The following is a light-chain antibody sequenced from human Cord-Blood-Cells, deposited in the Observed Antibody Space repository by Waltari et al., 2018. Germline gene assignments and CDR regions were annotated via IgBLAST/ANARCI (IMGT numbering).Light chain of an antibody. J-gene: IGLJ1*01. V-gene: IGLV1-40*01. Sequence: QSVLTQPPSVSGAPGQRVTISCTGSSSNIGAGYDVHWYQQLPGTAPNLLIYGNGKRPSGVPDRFSGSKSGTSASLAITGLQAEDEADYYCQSYDSSLSGYVFGTGTKVTVL. CDR3: QSYDSSLSGYV. CDR1: SSNIGAGYD. CDR2: GNG.